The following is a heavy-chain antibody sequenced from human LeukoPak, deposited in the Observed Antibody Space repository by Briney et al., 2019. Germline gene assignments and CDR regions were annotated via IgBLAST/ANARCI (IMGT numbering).Heavy chain of an antibody. J-gene: IGHJ4*02. V-gene: IGHV3-73*01. CDR2: IRSKANSYAT. CDR3: TSKSIVGATGDFDY. Sequence: GGSLRLSCAASGFTFSGSAMHWVRQASGKGLEWVGRIRSKANSYATAYAASVKGRFTISRDDSKNTAYLQMNSLKTGDTAVYYCTSKSIVGATGDFDYWGQGTLVTVSS. D-gene: IGHD1-26*01. CDR1: GFTFSGSA.